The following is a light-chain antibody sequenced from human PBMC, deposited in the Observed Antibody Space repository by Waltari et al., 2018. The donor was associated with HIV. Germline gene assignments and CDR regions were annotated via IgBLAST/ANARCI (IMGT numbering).Light chain of an antibody. V-gene: IGLV8-61*01. CDR1: SGSVSTGHF. J-gene: IGLJ3*02. Sequence: QTVVTQEPSFSVSPGGTVTLTCALTSGSVSTGHFPNWYRQAPGQAPPTLMYDVNSRSSGVPDRFSGSITGGKAVLTITGAQADDECVYYCVLFVSGSWVFGGGTKVTV. CDR3: VLFVSGSWV. CDR2: DVN.